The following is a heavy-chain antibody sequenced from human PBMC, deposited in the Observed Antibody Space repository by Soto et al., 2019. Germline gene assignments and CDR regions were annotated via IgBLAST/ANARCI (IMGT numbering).Heavy chain of an antibody. CDR3: AREVYSSRYYGMDV. D-gene: IGHD6-13*01. J-gene: IGHJ6*02. V-gene: IGHV3-30-3*01. Sequence: GCLRLSCSASGFTFSSYAMHWVRQAPGKGLEWVAVISYDGSNKYYADSVKGRFTISRDNSKNTLYLQMNSLRAEDTDVYYCAREVYSSRYYGMDVWGQGTKVTVYS. CDR1: GFTFSSYA. CDR2: ISYDGSNK.